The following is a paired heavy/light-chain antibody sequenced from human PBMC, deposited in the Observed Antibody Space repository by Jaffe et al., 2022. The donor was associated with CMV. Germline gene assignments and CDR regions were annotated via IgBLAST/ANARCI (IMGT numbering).Heavy chain of an antibody. D-gene: IGHD3-9*01. Sequence: EVQLLESGGGVVQPGGSLRLSCAASGFAFNNYAMTWVRQAPGKELEWVSTIGGADDATYYADSVKGRFTISRDNSKNTMYLQMGSLRGDDTAVYYCAKVGTLRYFDYLYDNWGQGALVSVSS. J-gene: IGHJ4*02. CDR3: AKVGTLRYFDYLYDN. CDR1: GFAFNNYA. V-gene: IGHV3-23*01. CDR2: IGGADDAT.
Light chain of an antibody. CDR1: DSNIGAGYD. CDR3: QSYDTSLSGRVV. J-gene: IGLJ2*01. Sequence: QSMLTQPPSVSGAPGQRITISCTGSDSNIGAGYDVHWYQQVPGTAPKLLIFDHHKRASGVPDRFSGSTSGTSSSLAITGLQVEDEADYYCQSYDTSLSGRVVFGGGTKLTVL. V-gene: IGLV1-40*01. CDR2: DHH.